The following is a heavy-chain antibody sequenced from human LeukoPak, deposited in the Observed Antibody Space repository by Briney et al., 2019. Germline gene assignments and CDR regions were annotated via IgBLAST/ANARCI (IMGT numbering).Heavy chain of an antibody. Sequence: GASVKVSCKASGYTFTSYYIHWVRQAPGQGLEWMGIINPSDGSTSYAQKFQGRITMTRDMSTSTVYMELSSLRSEDTAVYYCARNPITIFGVVPAYYYYMDVWGQGTLVTVSS. V-gene: IGHV1-46*01. CDR1: GYTFTSYY. CDR3: ARNPITIFGVVPAYYYYMDV. CDR2: INPSDGST. D-gene: IGHD3-3*01. J-gene: IGHJ6*03.